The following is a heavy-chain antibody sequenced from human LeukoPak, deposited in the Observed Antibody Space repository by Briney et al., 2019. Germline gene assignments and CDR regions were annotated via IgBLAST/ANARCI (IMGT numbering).Heavy chain of an antibody. CDR1: GGSISSGSYY. V-gene: IGHV4-61*02. D-gene: IGHD5-24*01. CDR3: ARDGYNLDYFDY. Sequence: SQTLSLTCTVSGGSISSGSYYWSWIRQPAGKGLEWIGRIYTSGSTNYNPSLKSRVTISVDTSKNQFSLKLSSVTAADTAVYYCARDGYNLDYFDYWGQGTLVTVS. J-gene: IGHJ4*02. CDR2: IYTSGST.